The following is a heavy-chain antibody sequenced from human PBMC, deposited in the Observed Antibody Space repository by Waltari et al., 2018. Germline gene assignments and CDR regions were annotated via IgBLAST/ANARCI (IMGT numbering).Heavy chain of an antibody. CDR3: ARDDSGSYSDYFDY. V-gene: IGHV4-38-2*02. Sequence: QVQLQESGPGLVKPSETLSLTCTVSGYSISSGYYWGWIRQPPGKGLEWIGSIYHSGSTYDNPSLKSRVTISVDTSKNQFSLKLSSVTAADTAVYYCARDDSGSYSDYFDYWGQGTLVTVSS. J-gene: IGHJ4*02. D-gene: IGHD1-26*01. CDR1: GYSISSGYY. CDR2: IYHSGST.